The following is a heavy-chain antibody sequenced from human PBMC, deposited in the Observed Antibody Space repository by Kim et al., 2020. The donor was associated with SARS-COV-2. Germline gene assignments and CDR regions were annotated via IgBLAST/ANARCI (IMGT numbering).Heavy chain of an antibody. CDR2: IYYSGST. CDR1: GGSISSSSYY. V-gene: IGHV4-39*01. CDR3: YLSVLARDIVVVPAPNYYGMDV. J-gene: IGHJ6*02. Sequence: SETLSLTCTVSGGSISSSSYYWGWIRQPPGKGLEWIGSIYYSGSTYYNPSLKSRVTISVDTSKNQFSLKLSSVTAADTAVYYCYLSVLARDIVVVPAPNYYGMDVWGQGTTVTVSS. D-gene: IGHD2-2*01.